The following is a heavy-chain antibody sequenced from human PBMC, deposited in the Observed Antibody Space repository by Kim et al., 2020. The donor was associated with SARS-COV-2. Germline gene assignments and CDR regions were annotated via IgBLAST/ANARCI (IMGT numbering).Heavy chain of an antibody. CDR2: ISWNSGSI. D-gene: IGHD1-26*01. J-gene: IGHJ3*02. CDR3: AKGATVVEYLDAFDI. CDR1: GFTFDDYA. V-gene: IGHV3-9*01. Sequence: GGSLRLSCAASGFTFDDYAMHWVRQAPGKGLEWVSGISWNSGSIGYADSVKGRFTISRDNAKNSLYLQMNSLRAEDTALYYCAKGATVVEYLDAFDIWGQGTMVTVSS.